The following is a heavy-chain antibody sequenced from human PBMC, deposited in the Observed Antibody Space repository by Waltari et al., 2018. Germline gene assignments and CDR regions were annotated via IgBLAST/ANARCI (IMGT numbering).Heavy chain of an antibody. D-gene: IGHD6-13*01. Sequence: EVQLVESGGGLVQPGGSLRLSCAASGFIFNNYWMHWVRQAPGKGLVSVSHMKTDGRITSYADSVKGRCTISRDNAKNTVCLQMNSLRAEDTAVYYCVMYSSSFVGDCWGQGTLVTVSS. V-gene: IGHV3-74*01. J-gene: IGHJ4*02. CDR3: VMYSSSFVGDC. CDR1: GFIFNNYW. CDR2: MKTDGRIT.